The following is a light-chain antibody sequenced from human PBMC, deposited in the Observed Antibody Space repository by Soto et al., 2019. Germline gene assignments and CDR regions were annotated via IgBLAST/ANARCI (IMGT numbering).Light chain of an antibody. CDR1: QSLSSH. CDR2: DAS. CDR3: QQYNNLWT. Sequence: EIVLTQSPATLSLSPGEGGTLXCRASQSLSSHLAWYQQNPGEAPRLLIYDASSRSTGIPARLSGSGSGTDFTLTIRSLQSEDFAVYYSQQYNNLWTFGQGTKV. J-gene: IGKJ1*01. V-gene: IGKV3D-15*01.